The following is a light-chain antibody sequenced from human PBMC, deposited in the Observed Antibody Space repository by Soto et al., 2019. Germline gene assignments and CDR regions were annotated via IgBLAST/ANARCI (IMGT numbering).Light chain of an antibody. J-gene: IGKJ3*01. Sequence: DIQMTQSPSTLSASVGDRVAITCRASQSISNWLAWYQQKPGKAPKLLIYKASSLESGVPSRFSGSGSGTKFHPHLRHPEAYDFGTFLRQKENSLPPPFGRRTKVEIK. V-gene: IGKV1-5*03. CDR2: KAS. CDR3: QKENSLPPP. CDR1: QSISNW.